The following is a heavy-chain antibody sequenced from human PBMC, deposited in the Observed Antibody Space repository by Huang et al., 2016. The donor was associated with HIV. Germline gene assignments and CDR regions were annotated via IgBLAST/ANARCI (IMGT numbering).Heavy chain of an antibody. CDR1: GFTFTTSS. D-gene: IGHD6-13*01. Sequence: EVQLVESGGGLVKPGGSLRLSCAASGFTFTTSSINWVLQAPGKGLEWVSFISSSNNYIYNADSLKGRFTISRDNAKNSLYLQMHSLRAEDTAVYYCARVIGAAAGTDLFLIDSWGQGTLVTVSS. CDR3: ARVIGAAAGTDLFLIDS. CDR2: ISSSNNYI. J-gene: IGHJ4*02. V-gene: IGHV3-21*01.